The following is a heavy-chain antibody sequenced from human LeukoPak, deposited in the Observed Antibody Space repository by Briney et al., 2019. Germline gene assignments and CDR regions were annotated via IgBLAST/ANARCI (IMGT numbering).Heavy chain of an antibody. V-gene: IGHV3-48*03. J-gene: IGHJ4*02. Sequence: PGGSLRLSRAASGFTFSNYEMNWVRQAPGKGLEWVSYISSSGTTIYYADSVKGRFTISRDNAKNSLSLQMNSLKVEDTAVYYCARDHNGPYTFDYWGQGTLVTVSS. CDR3: ARDHNGPYTFDY. CDR1: GFTFSNYE. D-gene: IGHD2-2*02. CDR2: ISSSGTTI.